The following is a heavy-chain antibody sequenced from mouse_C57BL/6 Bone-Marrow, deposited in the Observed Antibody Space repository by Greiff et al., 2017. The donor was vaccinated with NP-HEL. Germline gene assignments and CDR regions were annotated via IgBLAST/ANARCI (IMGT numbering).Heavy chain of an antibody. V-gene: IGHV1-54*01. CDR2: INPGSGGT. Sequence: VMLVESGAELVRPGTSVKVSCKASGYAFTNYLIEWVKQRPGQGLEWIGVINPGSGGTNYNEKFKGKATLTADKSSSTAYMQLSSLTSEDSAVYFCARRDDYDYGDWYFDVWGTGTTVTVSS. D-gene: IGHD2-4*01. CDR3: ARRDDYDYGDWYFDV. J-gene: IGHJ1*03. CDR1: GYAFTNYL.